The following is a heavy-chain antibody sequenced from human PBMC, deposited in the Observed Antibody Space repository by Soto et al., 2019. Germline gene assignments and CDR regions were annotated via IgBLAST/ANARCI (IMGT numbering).Heavy chain of an antibody. CDR1: GFTFSSYS. CDR3: ARTPSLTTPYQLLFGRYYYYYGMDV. J-gene: IGHJ6*02. Sequence: EVQLVESGGGLVQPGGSLRLSCAASGFTFSSYSMNWVHQAPGKGLEWVSYISSSSSTIYYADSVKGRFTISRDNAKNSMYLQMNSLRDEDTAVYYCARTPSLTTPYQLLFGRYYYYYGMDVWGQGTTVTVSS. D-gene: IGHD2-2*01. V-gene: IGHV3-48*02. CDR2: ISSSSSTI.